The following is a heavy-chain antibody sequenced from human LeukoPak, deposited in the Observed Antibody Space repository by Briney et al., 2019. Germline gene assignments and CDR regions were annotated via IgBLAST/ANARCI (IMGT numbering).Heavy chain of an antibody. CDR2: ISAYNGNT. CDR3: VVEMASKIGPDY. Sequence: ASVKVSCKASGYTFTSYGISWVRQAPGQGLEWMGWISAYNGNTNYAQKLQGRVTITTDTSTSTAYMELRSLRSDDTAVYYCVVEMASKIGPDYWGQGTLVTVSS. D-gene: IGHD5-24*01. CDR1: GYTFTSYG. V-gene: IGHV1-18*01. J-gene: IGHJ4*02.